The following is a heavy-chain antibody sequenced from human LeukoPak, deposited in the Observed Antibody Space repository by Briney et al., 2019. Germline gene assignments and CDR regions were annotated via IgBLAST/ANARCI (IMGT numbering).Heavy chain of an antibody. V-gene: IGHV1-69*13. D-gene: IGHD1-26*01. Sequence: GASVKVSCKASGYTFTSYYMHWVRQAPGQGLEWMGGIIRIFGTANYAQKFQGRVTMTADESTNTAYMELSSLRSEDTAVYYCARSKDSGDYYYYYMDVWGKGTTVTISS. CDR3: ARSKDSGDYYYYYMDV. CDR1: GYTFTSYY. CDR2: IIRIFGTA. J-gene: IGHJ6*03.